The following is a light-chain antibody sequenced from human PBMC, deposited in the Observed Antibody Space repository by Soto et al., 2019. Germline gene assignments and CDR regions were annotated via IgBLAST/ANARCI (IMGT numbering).Light chain of an antibody. J-gene: IGLJ1*01. CDR1: SSDVGAYNY. V-gene: IGLV2-14*01. CDR2: EVS. CDR3: SSYTSNDTLYV. Sequence: QSALTQPASVSGSPGQSITISCTGTSSDVGAYNYVSWYQQHPGKAPKLMIYEVSNRPSGVSNRFSGSKSGNTASLTISGLQAEDEADYYCSSYTSNDTLYVFGTGTKLTVL.